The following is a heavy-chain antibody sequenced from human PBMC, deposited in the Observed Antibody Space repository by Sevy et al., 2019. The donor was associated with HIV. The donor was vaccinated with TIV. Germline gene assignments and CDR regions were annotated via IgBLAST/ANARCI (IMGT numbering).Heavy chain of an antibody. J-gene: IGHJ4*01. Sequence: SETLSLTWTVSGGSISGGNYFWSWIRQSPGKGLEWIGYIHYSGTTNYNPSLKSRVTISVDTSKNQFSLKLRSVTAAHTAVYYWARDSGNYPYYFDYWGQGTLVTVSS. CDR3: ARDSGNYPYYFDY. CDR1: GGSISGGNYF. V-gene: IGHV4-61*01. CDR2: IHYSGTT. D-gene: IGHD1-26*01.